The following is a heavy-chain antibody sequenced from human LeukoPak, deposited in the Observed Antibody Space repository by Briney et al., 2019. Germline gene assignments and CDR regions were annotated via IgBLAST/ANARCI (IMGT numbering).Heavy chain of an antibody. CDR1: GFTFSSYW. CDR3: ARAHSSELKGDY. D-gene: IGHD6-19*01. CDR2: INSDGSST. V-gene: IGHV3-74*01. J-gene: IGHJ4*02. Sequence: GGSLRLSCAASGFTFSSYWMHWVRQAPGKGLVWVSRINSDGSSTSYADSVKGRFTISRDNAKNTLYLQMNSLRADDTAVYYCARAHSSELKGDYWGQGTLVTVSS.